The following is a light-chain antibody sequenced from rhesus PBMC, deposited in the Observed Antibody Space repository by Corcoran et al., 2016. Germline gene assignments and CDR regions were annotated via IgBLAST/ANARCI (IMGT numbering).Light chain of an antibody. J-gene: IGKJ1*01. V-gene: IGKV1-28*02. Sequence: DIQMTQSPSSLSASVGDTVTITCRASQGISSSLNWFQQKPGKAPKLLIYAATTLQSGVPSRFSGSGSGPDFTLTISSLQPEDFATYYCQQYKSFPPWTFGQGTTVEIK. CDR2: AAT. CDR1: QGISSS. CDR3: QQYKSFPPWT.